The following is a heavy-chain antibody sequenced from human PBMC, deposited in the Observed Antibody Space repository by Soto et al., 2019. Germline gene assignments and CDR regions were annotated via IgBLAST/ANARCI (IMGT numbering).Heavy chain of an antibody. Sequence: GGSLRLSCAASGFTFSSYSMNWVRQAPGKGLEWVSYISSSSSTIYYADSVKGRFTISRDNAKNSLYLQMNSLRDEDTTVYYCARDRSIITIFGETYGMDVWGQGTTVTVSS. J-gene: IGHJ6*02. CDR1: GFTFSSYS. V-gene: IGHV3-48*02. CDR2: ISSSSSTI. CDR3: ARDRSIITIFGETYGMDV. D-gene: IGHD3-3*01.